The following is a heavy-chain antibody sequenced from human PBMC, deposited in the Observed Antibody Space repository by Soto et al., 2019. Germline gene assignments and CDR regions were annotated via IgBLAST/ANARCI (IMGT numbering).Heavy chain of an antibody. V-gene: IGHV3-33*01. CDR1: GFTFSSYG. J-gene: IGHJ4*02. CDR2: IWYDVSNK. CDR3: ARERCSGTICYVVSRGVSSGWYVLDF. D-gene: IGHD2-2*01. Sequence: QVQLVESGGGVVQPGRSLRLSCAASGFTFSSYGMHWVRQAPGKGLEWVAGIWYDVSNKYYADSVQGRFTLSRDNSKNTLDLQMKSLRAEDTAVYYCARERCSGTICYVVSRGVSSGWYVLDFWCQGTLVTVSS.